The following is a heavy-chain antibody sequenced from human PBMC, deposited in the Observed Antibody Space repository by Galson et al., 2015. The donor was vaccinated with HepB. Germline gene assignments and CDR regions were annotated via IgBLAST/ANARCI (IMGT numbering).Heavy chain of an antibody. CDR2: FDPEDGET. Sequence: SVKASCKVSGYTLTELSMHWVRQAPGKGLEWMGGFDPEDGETIYAQKFQGRVTMTEDTSTDTAYMELSSLRSEDTAVYYCATATYYYDSSGYGFDYWGQGTLVTVSS. D-gene: IGHD3-22*01. J-gene: IGHJ4*02. V-gene: IGHV1-24*01. CDR1: GYTLTELS. CDR3: ATATYYYDSSGYGFDY.